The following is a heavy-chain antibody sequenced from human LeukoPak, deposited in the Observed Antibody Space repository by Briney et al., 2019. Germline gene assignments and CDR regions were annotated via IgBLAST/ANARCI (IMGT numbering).Heavy chain of an antibody. CDR2: INAAGGST. D-gene: IGHD1-26*01. CDR3: AKDSGTYYKAFDY. V-gene: IGHV3-23*01. Sequence: PGGSLRLSCAASGFTFSSYAMTWVRQAPGKGLEWVSTINAAGGSTHYADSVKGRLTISRDNSKNTLYLQMNSLRAEDTAVYSCAKDSGTYYKAFDYWGQGTLVTVSS. J-gene: IGHJ4*02. CDR1: GFTFSSYA.